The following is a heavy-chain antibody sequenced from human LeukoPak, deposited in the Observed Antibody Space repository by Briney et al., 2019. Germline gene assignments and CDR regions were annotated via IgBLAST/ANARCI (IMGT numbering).Heavy chain of an antibody. CDR1: GGSFSGYY. D-gene: IGHD3-10*01. CDR3: ARVGTPRNTMVRGVIN. CDR2: INHSGST. Sequence: SETLSLTCAVYGGSFSGYYWSWIRQPPGKGLEWIGEINHSGSTNYNPSLKSRVTISVDTSKNQFSLKLSSVTAADTAVYYCARVGTPRNTMVRGVINWGQGTLVTVSS. J-gene: IGHJ4*02. V-gene: IGHV4-34*01.